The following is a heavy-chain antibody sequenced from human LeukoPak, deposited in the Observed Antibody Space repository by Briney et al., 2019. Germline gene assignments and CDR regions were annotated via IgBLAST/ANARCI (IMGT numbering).Heavy chain of an antibody. V-gene: IGHV4-39*07. J-gene: IGHJ2*01. Sequence: SETLSLTCAVYGGSISSSSYYWGWIRQPPGKGLEWIGSIYYSGSTYYNPSLKSRVTISVDTSKNQFSLKLSSVTAADTAVYYCARVSGRFTWYFDLWGRGTLVTVSS. CDR2: IYYSGST. CDR1: GGSISSSSYY. CDR3: ARVSGRFTWYFDL.